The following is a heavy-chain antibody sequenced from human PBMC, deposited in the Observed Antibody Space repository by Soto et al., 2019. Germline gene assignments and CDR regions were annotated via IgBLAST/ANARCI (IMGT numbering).Heavy chain of an antibody. J-gene: IGHJ3*02. Sequence: QVQLQQSGPGLVKPSQTLSLTCAISGDSVSSNSAAWNWLRQSPSRGLEWLGRTYYRSKWYNDYVVSVKSRITINPGTSQNQFSLQLNSVTPEDTAVYYCARERGVLSEAFDIWGQGTVVTVSS. V-gene: IGHV6-1*01. CDR3: ARERGVLSEAFDI. CDR1: GDSVSSNSAA. CDR2: TYYRSKWYN. D-gene: IGHD3-10*01.